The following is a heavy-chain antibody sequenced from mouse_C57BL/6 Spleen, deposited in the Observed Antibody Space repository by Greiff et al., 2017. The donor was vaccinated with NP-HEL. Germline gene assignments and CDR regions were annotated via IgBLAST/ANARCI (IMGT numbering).Heavy chain of an antibody. J-gene: IGHJ2*01. CDR2: IDPETGGT. CDR3: TRVLLRSYYFDY. V-gene: IGHV1-15*01. Sequence: VQLQESGAELVRPGASVTLSCKASGYTFTDYEMHWVKQTPVHGLEWIGAIDPETGGTAYNQKFKGKAILTADKSSSTAYMELRSLTSEDSAVYYCTRVLLRSYYFDYWGQGTTFTVSS. D-gene: IGHD1-1*01. CDR1: GYTFTDYE.